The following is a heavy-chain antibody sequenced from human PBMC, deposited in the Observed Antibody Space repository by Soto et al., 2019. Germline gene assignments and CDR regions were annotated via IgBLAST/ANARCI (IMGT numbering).Heavy chain of an antibody. V-gene: IGHV1-69*13. Sequence: SSVKVYCKSAGGTYSMCAISWLRQAPGQGLEWMGGIIPIFGTANYAQKFQGRVTITADESTSTAYMELSSLRSEDTAVYYCARAGYSRAPGFDYWGEGILVTVSS. CDR1: GGTYSMCA. D-gene: IGHD6-13*01. CDR2: IIPIFGTA. CDR3: ARAGYSRAPGFDY. J-gene: IGHJ4*02.